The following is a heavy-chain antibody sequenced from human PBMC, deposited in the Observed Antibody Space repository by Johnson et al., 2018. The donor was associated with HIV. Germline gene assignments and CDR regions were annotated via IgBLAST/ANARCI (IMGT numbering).Heavy chain of an antibody. Sequence: QVQLVESGGGVVQPGRSLRLSCAASGFTFSSYAMHWVRQAPGKGLEWVAVISYDGSNKYYADSVTGRFTISRDNSKNTLYLQMNRLRAEDTAVYYCAKGDYYDRSTYLGERGRTGDGFDIGGQGTMVTVSS. J-gene: IGHJ3*02. CDR3: AKGDYYDRSTYLGERGRTGDGFDI. V-gene: IGHV3-30-3*01. CDR1: GFTFSSYA. D-gene: IGHD3-22*01. CDR2: ISYDGSNK.